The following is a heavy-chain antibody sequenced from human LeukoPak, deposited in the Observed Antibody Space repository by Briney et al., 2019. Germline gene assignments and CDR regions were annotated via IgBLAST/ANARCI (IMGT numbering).Heavy chain of an antibody. J-gene: IGHJ1*01. CDR1: GGNFNTYA. Sequence: ASVKVSCKASGGNFNTYAISWVRQAPGQGLEWMGGIIPIFGTGNYAQKFQGRVTITADKSTNTAYMGLSSLKSEDTAVYYCARDHDLTGTYEYLKYRGQRTLVSVSS. V-gene: IGHV1-69*06. CDR2: IIPIFGTG. D-gene: IGHD7-27*01. CDR3: ARDHDLTGTYEYLKY.